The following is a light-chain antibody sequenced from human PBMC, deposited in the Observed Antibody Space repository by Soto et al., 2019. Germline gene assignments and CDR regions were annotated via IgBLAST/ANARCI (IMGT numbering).Light chain of an antibody. V-gene: IGKV2-28*01. J-gene: IGKJ5*01. CDR1: QSLLHITGETF. CDR3: MQALQVPIT. Sequence: DIVMTQSPLSLPVTPGEPASISCKSSQSLLHITGETFLFWYLQKPGQSPQLLIYFGSYRASGVPDRFSGSGSGTNFTLRISRVETDDFGIYYCMQALQVPITFGQGTRLEIK. CDR2: FGS.